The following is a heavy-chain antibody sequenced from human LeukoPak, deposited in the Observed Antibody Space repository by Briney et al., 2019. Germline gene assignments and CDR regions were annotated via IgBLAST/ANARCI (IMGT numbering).Heavy chain of an antibody. CDR2: IYTSGTT. J-gene: IGHJ2*01. CDR3: ARGRYCTTTSCTYWYFDL. V-gene: IGHV4-4*07. Sequence: PSETLSLTCTVSGGSISSYYWSWIRQPAGKVLEWIGCIYTSGTTNYNPSLQSRVTMSVDSSKNQFSLKLNSVTAADTAVYYCARGRYCTTTSCTYWYFDLWGRGTLVTVSS. D-gene: IGHD2-2*01. CDR1: GGSISSYY.